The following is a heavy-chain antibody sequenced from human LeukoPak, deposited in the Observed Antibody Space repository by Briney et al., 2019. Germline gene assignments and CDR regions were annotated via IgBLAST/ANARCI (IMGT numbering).Heavy chain of an antibody. J-gene: IGHJ5*02. D-gene: IGHD6-19*01. V-gene: IGHV1-69*05. Sequence: SVKVSCKASGGTFSSYAISWVRQAPGQGLEWMGGIIPIFGTANYAQKFQSRVTITTDESTSTAYMELSSLRSEDTAVYYCASMGSSGWYAGGWFDPWGQGTLVTVSS. CDR3: ASMGSSGWYAGGWFDP. CDR1: GGTFSSYA. CDR2: IIPIFGTA.